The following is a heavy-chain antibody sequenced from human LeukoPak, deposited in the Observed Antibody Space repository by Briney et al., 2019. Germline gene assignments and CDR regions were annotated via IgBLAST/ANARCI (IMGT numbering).Heavy chain of an antibody. CDR2: IYRGRT. CDR3: AGEGEYGDSYY. V-gene: IGHV4-59*12. J-gene: IGHJ4*02. D-gene: IGHD2-21*02. Sequence: SETLSLTCTVSGGSLSNYYWSWIRQAPGKGPEWIANIYRGRTRLNPSLTSRVTISLDMSKRQVSLKLTSVTAADTAIYYCAGEGEYGDSYYWGQGTRVIVSA. CDR1: GGSLSNYY.